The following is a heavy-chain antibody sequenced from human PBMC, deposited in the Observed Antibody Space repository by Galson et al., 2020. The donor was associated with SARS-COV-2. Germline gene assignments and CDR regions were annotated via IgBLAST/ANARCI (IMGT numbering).Heavy chain of an antibody. J-gene: IGHJ3*01. Sequence: SVKVSCRASEGTFVSFGMSWVRQAPEEGLEWMGGLIPVFGTPSYAQKFQGRVTITADKSTNTVYMELNSLTSDDTAMYYCARTPYSPRLVTRLNDVFDVWGRGTKVTVSS. V-gene: IGHV1-69*06. D-gene: IGHD6-19*01. CDR2: LIPVFGTP. CDR3: ARTPYSPRLVTRLNDVFDV. CDR1: EGTFVSFG.